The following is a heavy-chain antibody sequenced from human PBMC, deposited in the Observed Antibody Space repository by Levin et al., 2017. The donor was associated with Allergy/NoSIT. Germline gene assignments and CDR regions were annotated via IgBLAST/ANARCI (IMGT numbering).Heavy chain of an antibody. CDR3: AKEMTTVVPVFDY. J-gene: IGHJ4*02. CDR2: ISGNNGRA. CDR1: GFSFSTYD. D-gene: IGHD4-23*01. V-gene: IGHV3-23*01. Sequence: LSLTCAASGFSFSTYDMSWVRQAPGKGLEWVSDISGNNGRAYYADSVKGRFTVSRDNSKNTLYLQMNSLRADDTAVYYCAKEMTTVVPVFDYWGQGTLVTVSS.